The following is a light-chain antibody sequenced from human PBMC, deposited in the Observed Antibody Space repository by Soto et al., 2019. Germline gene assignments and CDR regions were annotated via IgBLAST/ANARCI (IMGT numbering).Light chain of an antibody. J-gene: IGKJ5*01. V-gene: IGKV3-11*01. CDR1: QSFRGL. CDR2: DAY. Sequence: EVVLTQSPVTLSLSPGERATLSCRASQSFRGLLVWYQQKPGQAPRLLIYDAYNRATGIPPRFSGSGSGTDFTLTISSLEPEDSAVYYCQQRHMWPITFGQGTRLEI. CDR3: QQRHMWPIT.